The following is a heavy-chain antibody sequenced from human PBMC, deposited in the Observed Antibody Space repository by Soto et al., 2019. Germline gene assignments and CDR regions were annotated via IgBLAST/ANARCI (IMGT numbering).Heavy chain of an antibody. D-gene: IGHD3-10*01. J-gene: IGHJ6*02. CDR3: ARDGWFGELYYYGMGV. Sequence: SETLSLTCTVSGGSISSYYWSWIRQPAGKGLEWIGRIYTSGSTNYNPSLKSRVTMSVDTSKNQFSLKLSSVTAADTAVYYCARDGWFGELYYYGMGVWGQGTTVTVSS. CDR1: GGSISSYY. V-gene: IGHV4-4*07. CDR2: IYTSGST.